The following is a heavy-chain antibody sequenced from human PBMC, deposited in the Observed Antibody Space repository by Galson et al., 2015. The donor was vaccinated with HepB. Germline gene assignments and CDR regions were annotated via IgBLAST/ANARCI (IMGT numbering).Heavy chain of an antibody. D-gene: IGHD6-19*01. V-gene: IGHV4-39*01. CDR2: TYISGTT. CDR1: GGSISSSNYY. CDR3: ATHQEPVGGVSPRWFDP. Sequence: SETLSLTCTVSGGSISSSNYYWGWLRQPPGKSLEWIGRTYISGTTYYSPSLKSRLTITVDTSKNQFSLKLKSVTAADTAVYFCATHQEPVGGVSPRWFDPWGQGTMVTVSS. J-gene: IGHJ5*02.